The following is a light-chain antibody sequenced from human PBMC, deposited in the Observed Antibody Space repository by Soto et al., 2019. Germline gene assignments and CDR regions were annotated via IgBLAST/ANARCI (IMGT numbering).Light chain of an antibody. V-gene: IGKV3D-20*01. J-gene: IGKJ1*01. CDR2: DAS. CDR1: QSVSSSY. CDR3: LQYGSSPRT. Sequence: EILMTQSPATMSLSPGERATLSCGASQSVSSSYLAWYQQRPGLAPRLLIYDASKRATGIPNRFRGSGSGTAFTLTISGLEPEDFAVYFCLQYGSSPRTFGIGTRVEMK.